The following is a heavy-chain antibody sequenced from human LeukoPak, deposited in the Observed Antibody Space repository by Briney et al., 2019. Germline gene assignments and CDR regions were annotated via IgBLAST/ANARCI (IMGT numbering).Heavy chain of an antibody. CDR3: ASWGYLPRY. CDR1: GFTFSSYA. D-gene: IGHD3-16*01. CDR2: ISASGGST. J-gene: IGHJ4*02. V-gene: IGHV3-23*01. Sequence: PGGSLRLSCAVSGFTFSSYAMGWVRQAPGKGPEWVSSISASGGSTYYADSVKGRFTISRDNSKNTLYLQMNSLRAEDTAVYYCASWGYLPRYWGQGTLDTVSS.